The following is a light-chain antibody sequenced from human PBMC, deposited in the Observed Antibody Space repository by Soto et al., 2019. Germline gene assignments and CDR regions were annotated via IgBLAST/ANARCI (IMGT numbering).Light chain of an antibody. CDR1: SSDVGGYNY. CDR2: DVS. V-gene: IGLV2-14*01. J-gene: IGLJ1*01. Sequence: QSVLTQLAAVSGSPGRSITISCTGTSSDVGGYNYVSWYQQHPGKAPTLMIYDVSNRPSGVSNRFSGSKSGNPASLTISGLQAEDEAYYYCSSYTSSSTLVFGTGTKVT. CDR3: SSYTSSSTLV.